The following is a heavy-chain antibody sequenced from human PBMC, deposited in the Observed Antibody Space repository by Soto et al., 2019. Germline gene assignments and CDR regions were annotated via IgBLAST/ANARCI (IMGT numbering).Heavy chain of an antibody. D-gene: IGHD3-22*01. CDR2: ISGSGGST. Sequence: PGGSLRLSCAASGFTFSSYAMSWVRQAPGKGLEWVSAISGSGGSTYYADSVKGRFTIPRDNSKNTLYLQMNSLRAEDTAVYYCAKALYYYDSSGYYPDYYYYGMDVWGQGTTVTVSS. V-gene: IGHV3-23*01. CDR3: AKALYYYDSSGYYPDYYYYGMDV. J-gene: IGHJ6*02. CDR1: GFTFSSYA.